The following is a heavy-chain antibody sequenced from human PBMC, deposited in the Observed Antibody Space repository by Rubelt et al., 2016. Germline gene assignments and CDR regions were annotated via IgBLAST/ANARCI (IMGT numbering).Heavy chain of an antibody. J-gene: IGHJ3*02. D-gene: IGHD6-13*01. CDR3: ARGSWFRGAFDI. Sequence: QVQLVQSGAEVKKPGASVKVSCKASGYTFTGYYMHWVRQAPGQGLEWMGWINPNSGGTNYAQKCQGWVTMTMDTSISTAYMELSRLGSDDTAVYYCARGSWFRGAFDIWGQGTMVTVSS. CDR2: INPNSGGT. V-gene: IGHV1-2*04. CDR1: GYTFTGYY.